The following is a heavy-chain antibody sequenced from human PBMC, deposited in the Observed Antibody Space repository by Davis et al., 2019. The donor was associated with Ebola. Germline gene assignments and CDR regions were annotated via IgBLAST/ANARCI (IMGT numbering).Heavy chain of an antibody. V-gene: IGHV3-48*02. CDR1: GFTFSSYS. D-gene: IGHD2-21*02. CDR2: ISTSSSTI. Sequence: PGGSLRLSCAASGFTFSSYSMNWVRQAPGKGLEWVSYISTSSSTISYADSVKGRFTTSRDNAKNSLSLQMNSLRDEDTAVYYCARRLEVVTTLGAYYYGMDVWGKGTTVTVSS. J-gene: IGHJ6*04. CDR3: ARRLEVVTTLGAYYYGMDV.